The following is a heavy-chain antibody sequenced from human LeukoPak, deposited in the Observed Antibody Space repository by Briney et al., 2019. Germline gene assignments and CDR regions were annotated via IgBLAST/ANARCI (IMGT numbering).Heavy chain of an antibody. CDR2: IRSKTNNYAT. V-gene: IGHV3-73*01. D-gene: IGHD1-26*01. J-gene: IGHJ3*02. Sequence: PGGSLRLSCAASGITFSGSAMHWVRQASGKGLEWVGRIRSKTNNYATAYATSVKGRFTISRDDSKNTAYLQMNSLKTEDTAVYYCARSGIVGATLIDAFDIWGQGTMVTVSS. CDR1: GITFSGSA. CDR3: ARSGIVGATLIDAFDI.